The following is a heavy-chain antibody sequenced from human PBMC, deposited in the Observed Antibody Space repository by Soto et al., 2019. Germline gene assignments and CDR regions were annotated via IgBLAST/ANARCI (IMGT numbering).Heavy chain of an antibody. CDR2: IFAANDNT. D-gene: IGHD6-13*01. Sequence: GASVKVSCKASGYTFINYPMHWVRQAPGQRLEWMGWIFAANDNTKYSEEFQGRVTITRDTSASTAYMELTSLRSEDTAFYYCARGSSTWSPQWYFDYWGQGTLVTVSS. J-gene: IGHJ4*02. V-gene: IGHV1-3*01. CDR3: ARGSSTWSPQWYFDY. CDR1: GYTFINYP.